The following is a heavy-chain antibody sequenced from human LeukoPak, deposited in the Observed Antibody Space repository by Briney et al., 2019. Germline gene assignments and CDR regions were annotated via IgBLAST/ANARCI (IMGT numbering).Heavy chain of an antibody. Sequence: SETLSLTCTVSGGSISRYYWNWIRQPAGKGLEWIGRIYTDDDTNYNPSLKSRVTMSVDTSKNQFSLMVNSVTAADTAVYYCARDSDFWSGSPGFDPWGQGILVTVSS. CDR3: ARDSDFWSGSPGFDP. V-gene: IGHV4-4*07. CDR1: GGSISRYY. D-gene: IGHD3-3*01. J-gene: IGHJ5*02. CDR2: IYTDDDT.